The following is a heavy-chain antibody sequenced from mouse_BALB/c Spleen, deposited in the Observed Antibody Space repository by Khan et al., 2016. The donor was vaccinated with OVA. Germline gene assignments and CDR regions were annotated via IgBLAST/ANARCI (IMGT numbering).Heavy chain of an antibody. CDR3: VRDGAYHRNDGWFAY. CDR1: GYTFISYT. V-gene: IGHV1-4*01. J-gene: IGHJ3*01. CDR2: INPSNGYT. D-gene: IGHD2-14*01. Sequence: VQLQQSGAELARPGASVKMSCKASGYTFISYTIHWIKKRPGQGLEWIGYINPSNGYTNYNQKFKDKATLTTDKSSNTAYLQLSSLTSDDSAVYNCVRDGAYHRNDGWFAYWGQGTLVTVSA.